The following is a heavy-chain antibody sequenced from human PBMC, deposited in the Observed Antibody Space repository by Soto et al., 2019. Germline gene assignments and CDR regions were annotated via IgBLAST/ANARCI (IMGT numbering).Heavy chain of an antibody. J-gene: IGHJ4*02. CDR1: GGSISSYY. V-gene: IGHV4-59*01. CDR3: ARGDYGGIDY. Sequence: QSLTCTVSGGSISSYYWSWIRQPPGKGLEWIGYIYYSGSTNYNPSLKSRVTISVDTSKNQFSLKLSSVTAADTAVYYCARGDYGGIDYWGQGTLVTVSS. CDR2: IYYSGST. D-gene: IGHD4-17*01.